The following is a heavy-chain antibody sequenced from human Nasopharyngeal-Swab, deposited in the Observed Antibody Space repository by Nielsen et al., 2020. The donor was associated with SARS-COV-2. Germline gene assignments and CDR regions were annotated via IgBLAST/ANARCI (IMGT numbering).Heavy chain of an antibody. CDR2: ISSSSSYI. V-gene: IGHV3-21*01. Sequence: GGSLRLSCAASGFTFSSYSMNWVRQAPGKGLEWVSAISSSSSYIYYADLVKGRFTISRDNAKNALYQQMNSLRAEDTAVYYCARDGIVVVPAAIFHLEYWGQGTLVTVSS. J-gene: IGHJ4*02. CDR1: GFTFSSYS. D-gene: IGHD2-2*02. CDR3: ARDGIVVVPAAIFHLEY.